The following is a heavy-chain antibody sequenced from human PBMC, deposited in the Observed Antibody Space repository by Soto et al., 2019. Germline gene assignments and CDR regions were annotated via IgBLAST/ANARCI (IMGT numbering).Heavy chain of an antibody. CDR1: GYTFTGYY. V-gene: IGHV1-2*02. CDR2: INPKSGGT. Sequence: ASVKVSCKASGYTFTGYYIHWVRQAPGQGLEWMGWINPKSGGTNYAQKFQGRVTTTRDTSISTAYMELSSLISDDTAVYYCARDPDDRSGWYHWFDPWGQGTLVTVSS. CDR3: ARDPDDRSGWYHWFDP. D-gene: IGHD6-19*01. J-gene: IGHJ5*02.